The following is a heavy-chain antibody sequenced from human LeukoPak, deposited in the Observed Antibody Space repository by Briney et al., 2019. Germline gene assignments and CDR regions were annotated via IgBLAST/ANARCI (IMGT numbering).Heavy chain of an antibody. CDR2: INHSGST. CDR3: ARVSFNDIVGAIDY. CDR1: GGSFSGYY. Sequence: SETLSLTCAVYGGSFSGYYWSWIRQPPGKGLEWIGEINHSGSTNYNPSLKSRVTISVDTSKNQFSLKLSSVTAADTAVYYCARVSFNDIVGAIDYWGQGTLVTVSS. J-gene: IGHJ4*02. V-gene: IGHV4-34*01. D-gene: IGHD1-26*01.